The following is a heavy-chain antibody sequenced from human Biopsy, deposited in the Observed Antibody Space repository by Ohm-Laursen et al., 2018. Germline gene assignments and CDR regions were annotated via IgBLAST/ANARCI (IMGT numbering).Heavy chain of an antibody. Sequence: SLRLSCAASGFTFSSYAMSWVRQAPGKGLEWVSTISGSGADTYYAHSVKGRFTISRDNSKNTLYLQMNSLRAEDTAVYYCTLEGAGFDNWGQGTLVTVSS. CDR1: GFTFSSYA. CDR2: ISGSGADT. V-gene: IGHV3-23*01. D-gene: IGHD3-10*01. CDR3: TLEGAGFDN. J-gene: IGHJ4*02.